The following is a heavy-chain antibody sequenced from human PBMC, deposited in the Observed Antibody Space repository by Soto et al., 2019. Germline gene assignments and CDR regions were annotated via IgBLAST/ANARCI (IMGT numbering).Heavy chain of an antibody. J-gene: IGHJ3*02. D-gene: IGHD3-10*01. CDR1: GFTFGDYA. CDR2: IRSKAYGGTT. V-gene: IGHV3-49*03. CDR3: SRSFYGSGTYFGAFEI. Sequence: HPGGSLRLSCTASGFTFGDYAMNWFRQAPGKGLEWVGLIRSKAYGGTTEYATSVKGRLTISRDDSKSIVYLQMNSLRTEDTAVYYCSRSFYGSGTYFGAFEIWGQGTMVTVSS.